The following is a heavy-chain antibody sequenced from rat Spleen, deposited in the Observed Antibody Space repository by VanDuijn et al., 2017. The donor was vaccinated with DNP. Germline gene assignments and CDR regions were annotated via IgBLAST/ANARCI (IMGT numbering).Heavy chain of an antibody. CDR2: ISYSGST. CDR1: GYSITSNY. D-gene: IGHD1-7*01. Sequence: EMQLQESGSGLVKPSQSLSLACSVTGYSITSNYWGWIRKFPGNKLEYIGHISYSGSTNYNPSLRSRLSITRDTSKNHFFLHLNSVTTEDTATYYCARWTRYFDYWGQGVMVTVSS. CDR3: ARWTRYFDY. J-gene: IGHJ2*01. V-gene: IGHV3-1*01.